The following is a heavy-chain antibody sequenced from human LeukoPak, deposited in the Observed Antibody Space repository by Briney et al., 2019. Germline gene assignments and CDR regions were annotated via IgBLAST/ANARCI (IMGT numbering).Heavy chain of an antibody. CDR2: ISPSGGST. V-gene: IGHV1-46*01. Sequence: ASVKVSCKASGYTFTSYYMHWVRQAPGQGLEWMGIISPSGGSTSYAQKFQGRVTMTRDTSTSTVYMELSSLRSEDTAVYYCARDNYYDSSGYYYGAFDIWGQGTMVTVSS. CDR3: ARDNYYDSSGYYYGAFDI. J-gene: IGHJ3*02. D-gene: IGHD3-22*01. CDR1: GYTFTSYY.